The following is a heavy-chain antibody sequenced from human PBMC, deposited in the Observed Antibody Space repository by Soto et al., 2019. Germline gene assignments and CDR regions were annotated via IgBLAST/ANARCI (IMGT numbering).Heavy chain of an antibody. CDR1: GFSLSTSGMV. CDR2: IYWNDDK. Sequence: QITLKESGPTLVKPTQTLTLTCTFSGFSLSTSGMVVGWIRQPPGKAPEWLAFIYWNDDKRYSPSLRSRLTXTXVTSKNQVVLIMTNMDPGDTATYYCAHRATTTSIDYWGQGTLVTVSS. CDR3: AHRATTTSIDY. J-gene: IGHJ4*02. D-gene: IGHD5-12*01. V-gene: IGHV2-5*01.